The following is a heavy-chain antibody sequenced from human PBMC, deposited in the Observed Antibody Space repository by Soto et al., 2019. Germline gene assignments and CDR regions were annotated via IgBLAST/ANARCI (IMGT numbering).Heavy chain of an antibody. J-gene: IGHJ4*02. D-gene: IGHD2-15*01. CDR2: INAGNGNT. CDR1: GYTFTSYA. V-gene: IGHV1-3*01. CDR3: ARGPGGPDGPGDY. Sequence: QVQLVQSGAEVKKPGASVKASCKASGYTFTSYAMHWVRQAPGQRLEWMGWINAGNGNTKYSQKFQGRVTITRDTSESTAYMELSSLRSEDTAVYYCARGPGGPDGPGDYWGQGTLVTVSS.